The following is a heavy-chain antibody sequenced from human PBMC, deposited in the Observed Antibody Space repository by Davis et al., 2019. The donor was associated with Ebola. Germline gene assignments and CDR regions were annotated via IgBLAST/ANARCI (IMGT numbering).Heavy chain of an antibody. D-gene: IGHD2-15*01. J-gene: IGHJ3*02. V-gene: IGHV1-3*01. CDR1: GFILTNYA. CDR2: VHGGNGNT. CDR3: ARLTLRVLTPLDAFDI. Sequence: AASVKVSCKASGFILTNYAIHWVRQAPGQRLEWMGWVHGGNGNTKYSQKFQGRVTITRDTATTTAYMEVGSLRSDDTAVYYCARLTLRVLTPLDAFDIWGQGTMVTVSS.